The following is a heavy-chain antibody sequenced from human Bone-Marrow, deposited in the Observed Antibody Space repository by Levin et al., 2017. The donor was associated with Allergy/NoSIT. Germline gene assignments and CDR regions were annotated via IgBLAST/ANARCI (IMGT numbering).Heavy chain of an antibody. CDR1: AFPFSIYG. D-gene: IGHD2-2*01. V-gene: IGHV3-33*01. CDR3: ARDLCSKTNCHGVYWYFDL. J-gene: IGHJ2*01. CDR2: MWYDGSDI. Sequence: GESLKISCAASAFPFSIYGMHWVRQAPGKGLEWVAVMWYDGSDIQYADSVKGRFTISRDNSKNTLYLQMNSLRVEDTAVYYCARDLCSKTNCHGVYWYFDLWGRGTLVTVSS.